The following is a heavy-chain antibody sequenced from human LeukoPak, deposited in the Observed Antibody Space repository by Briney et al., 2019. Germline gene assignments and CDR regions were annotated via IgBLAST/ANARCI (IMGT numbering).Heavy chain of an antibody. Sequence: GGSLRLSCAASGFTFSSYAMSWVRQAPGKGLEWVSAISGGDSTYYADSVKGRSTISRDTSKNMLYLQMNGLRAEDTAVYYCAKFPYYYGSGSYFDYWGQGTLATVSS. V-gene: IGHV3-23*01. CDR3: AKFPYYYGSGSYFDY. CDR1: GFTFSSYA. CDR2: ISGGDST. J-gene: IGHJ4*02. D-gene: IGHD3-10*01.